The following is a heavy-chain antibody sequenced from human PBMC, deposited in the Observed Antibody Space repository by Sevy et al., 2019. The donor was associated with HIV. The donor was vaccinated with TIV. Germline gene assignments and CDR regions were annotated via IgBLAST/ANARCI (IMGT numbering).Heavy chain of an antibody. CDR2: IYTSGST. CDR1: GGSISSGSYY. Sequence: SETLSLTCTVSGGSISSGSYYWSWIRQPAGKGLEWIGRIYTSGSTNYNPSLKSRVTISVDTSKNQFSRKLSSVTAADTAVYYCAREGSTWAGWFDPWGQGTLVTVSS. J-gene: IGHJ5*02. D-gene: IGHD2-2*01. CDR3: AREGSTWAGWFDP. V-gene: IGHV4-61*02.